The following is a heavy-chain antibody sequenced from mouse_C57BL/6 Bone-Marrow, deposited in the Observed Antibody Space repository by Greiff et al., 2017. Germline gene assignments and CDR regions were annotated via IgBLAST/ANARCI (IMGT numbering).Heavy chain of an antibody. CDR2: IYPGNSYT. J-gene: IGHJ2*01. CDR1: GYTFTSYW. Sequence: EVQLQQSGTVLARPGASVKMSCKTSGYTFTSYWMHWVQQRPGQGLEWIGAIYPGNSYTSYTQKFKGKDTLTAVTSASTAYMELSSLTNEDSAVYYCTRWLRRRGYFDYWGQGTTLTVSS. V-gene: IGHV1-5*01. CDR3: TRWLRRRGYFDY. D-gene: IGHD2-2*01.